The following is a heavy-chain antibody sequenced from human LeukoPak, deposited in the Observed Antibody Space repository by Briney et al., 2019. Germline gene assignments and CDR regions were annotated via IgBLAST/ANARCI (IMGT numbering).Heavy chain of an antibody. CDR2: IYSGGST. CDR1: GFTFSSYA. V-gene: IGHV3-53*01. Sequence: GGSLRLSCAASGFTFSSYAMSWVRQAPGKGLEWVSVIYSGGSTYYADSVKGRFTISRDNSKNTLYLQMNSLRAEDTAVYYCTTDFGYCSSTSCYTDYWGQGTLVTVSS. D-gene: IGHD2-2*02. CDR3: TTDFGYCSSTSCYTDY. J-gene: IGHJ4*02.